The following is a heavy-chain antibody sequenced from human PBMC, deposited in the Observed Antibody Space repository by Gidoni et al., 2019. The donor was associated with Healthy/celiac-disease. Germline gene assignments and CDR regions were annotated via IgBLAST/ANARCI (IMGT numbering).Heavy chain of an antibody. V-gene: IGHV1-69*19. J-gene: IGHJ6*02. D-gene: IGHD4-17*01. CDR2: IPIFGTA. Sequence: IPIFGTANYAQKFQGRVTITADESTSTAYMELSSLRSEDTAVYYCARGHSDYGDYVGYYYYYGMDVWGQGTTVTVSS. CDR3: ARGHSDYGDYVGYYYYYGMDV.